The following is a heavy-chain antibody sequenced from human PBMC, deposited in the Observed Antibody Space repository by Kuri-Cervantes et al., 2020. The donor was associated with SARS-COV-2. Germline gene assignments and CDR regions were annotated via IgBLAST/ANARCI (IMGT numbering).Heavy chain of an antibody. Sequence: ASVKVSCKASGYTFTDYYMYWVRQAPGQGLEWMGWINPNTGDTNYAQRFQARVTMARDTSISTAYMELSRLRSDDTAVYYCARADWVTIRFSRGPHFDYWGQGTLVTVSS. V-gene: IGHV1-2*02. CDR2: INPNTGDT. CDR1: GYTFTDYY. J-gene: IGHJ4*02. CDR3: ARADWVTIRFSRGPHFDY. D-gene: IGHD3-3*01.